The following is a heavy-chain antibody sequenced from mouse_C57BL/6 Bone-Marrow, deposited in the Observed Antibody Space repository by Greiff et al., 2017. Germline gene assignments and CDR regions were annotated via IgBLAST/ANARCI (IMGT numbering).Heavy chain of an antibody. CDR3: ARPYYSNYWYFDV. J-gene: IGHJ1*03. CDR2: IYPGSGST. D-gene: IGHD2-5*01. V-gene: IGHV1-55*01. Sequence: QVQLQQPGAELVKPGASVKMSCKASGYTFTSSWITWVKQRPGQGLEWIGDIYPGSGSTKYNEKFKSKATLTVDTSSRTAVMQLSSLTSEDSAVYACARPYYSNYWYFDVWGTGTTVTVSS. CDR1: GYTFTSSW.